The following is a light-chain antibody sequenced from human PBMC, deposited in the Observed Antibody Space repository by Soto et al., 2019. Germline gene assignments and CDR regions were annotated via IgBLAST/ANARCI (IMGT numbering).Light chain of an antibody. V-gene: IGKV1-5*01. CDR1: QSISTW. CDR3: QQYNDNPWT. J-gene: IGKJ1*01. Sequence: DIQMTQSPSTLSASVGDRVTPSCRASQSISTWLAWYQKTPGKAPKLLIYDVSSLESGVPSRFSGSGSGTEFTLTISSLQPDDFATYYCQQYNDNPWTFGQGTKVEIK. CDR2: DVS.